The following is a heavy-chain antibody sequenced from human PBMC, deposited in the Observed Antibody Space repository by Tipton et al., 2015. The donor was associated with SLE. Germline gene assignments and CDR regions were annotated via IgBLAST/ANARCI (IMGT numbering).Heavy chain of an antibody. D-gene: IGHD4-17*01. V-gene: IGHV3-49*04. Sequence: SLRLSCTASGFTFCDYAMSWVRQAPGQGLEWGGFIRSKADGVTTEYAASVKGRFTIPRDDSNSIAYLQMNSLKTEDTAVYYCTRVPNDYGDYPVAFDIWGQGTMVTVSS. CDR3: TRVPNDYGDYPVAFDI. CDR2: IRSKADGVTT. J-gene: IGHJ3*02. CDR1: GFTFCDYA.